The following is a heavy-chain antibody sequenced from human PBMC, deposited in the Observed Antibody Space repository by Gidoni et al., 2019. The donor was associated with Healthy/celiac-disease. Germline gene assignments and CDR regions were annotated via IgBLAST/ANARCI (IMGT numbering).Heavy chain of an antibody. Sequence: EVQLVESGGGLVQPGGSLRLSCAASGFTFSSYWMSWVRQAPGKGLEWVANIKQDGSEKYYVDSVKGRFTISRDNAKNSLYLQMNSLRAEDTAVYYCARIAAAGIYYFDYWGQGTLVTVSS. CDR1: GFTFSSYW. CDR2: IKQDGSEK. J-gene: IGHJ4*02. CDR3: ARIAAAGIYYFDY. V-gene: IGHV3-7*01. D-gene: IGHD6-13*01.